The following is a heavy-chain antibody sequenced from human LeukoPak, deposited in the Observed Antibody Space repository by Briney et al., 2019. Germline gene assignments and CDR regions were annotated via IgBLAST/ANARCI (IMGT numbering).Heavy chain of an antibody. J-gene: IGHJ4*02. CDR2: ANVRGTA. V-gene: IGHV4-34*01. CDR1: GGSLNNYY. D-gene: IGHD1-26*01. Sequence: SETLSLTCAVSGGSLNNYYWGWIRQSPGKGLEWIGDANVRGTANYNPTLKSRATISIDTSNNQYSLQLTSVTAADTALYYCAREFSGTYYADYWGQGTLVTVSS. CDR3: AREFSGTYYADY.